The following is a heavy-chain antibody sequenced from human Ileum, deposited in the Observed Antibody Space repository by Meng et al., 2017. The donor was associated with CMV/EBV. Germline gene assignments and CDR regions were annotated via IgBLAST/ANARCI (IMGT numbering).Heavy chain of an antibody. Sequence: SVTVSCKTSGYTFIGYYMHWVRQAPGQGLEWMGWINPNTHDTKFAQKFQGRVTLTRDTSISTAYMELSSLTSDDTAVYYCAREGSISGSLDWGQGTLVTVSS. CDR3: AREGSISGSLD. CDR1: GYTFIGYY. D-gene: IGHD1-26*01. J-gene: IGHJ4*02. V-gene: IGHV1-2*02. CDR2: INPNTHDT.